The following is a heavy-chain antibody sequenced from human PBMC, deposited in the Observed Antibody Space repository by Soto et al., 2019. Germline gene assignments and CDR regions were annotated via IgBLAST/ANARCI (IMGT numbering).Heavy chain of an antibody. D-gene: IGHD2-2*01. CDR3: ARNRGYQLLTEFGY. J-gene: IGHJ4*02. CDR2: ISAYNGNT. Sequence: ASVKVSCKASGYTFTSYGISWVRQAPGQVLEWMGWISAYNGNTNYAQKLQGRVTMTTDTSTSTAYMELRSLRSDDTAVYYCARNRGYQLLTEFGYWGQGTLVTVSS. V-gene: IGHV1-18*04. CDR1: GYTFTSYG.